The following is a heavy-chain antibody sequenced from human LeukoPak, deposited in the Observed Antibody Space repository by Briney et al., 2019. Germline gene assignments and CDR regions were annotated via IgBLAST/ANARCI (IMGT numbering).Heavy chain of an antibody. CDR3: AKDPSRRGYYDRQYYFDY. CDR1: GGSFSGYY. CDR2: INHSGST. V-gene: IGHV4-34*01. J-gene: IGHJ4*02. D-gene: IGHD3-22*01. Sequence: SETLSLTCAVYGGSFSGYYWSWIRQPPGKGLEWIGEINHSGSTNYNPSLKSRVTISVDTSKNQFSLKLSSVTAADTAVYYCAKDPSRRGYYDRQYYFDYWGQGTLVTVSS.